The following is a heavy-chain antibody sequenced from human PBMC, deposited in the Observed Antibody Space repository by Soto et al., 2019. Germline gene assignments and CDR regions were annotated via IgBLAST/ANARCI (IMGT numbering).Heavy chain of an antibody. CDR2: IYYSGST. Sequence: QVQLQESGPGLVKPSETLSLTCTVSGGSVSSGSYYWSWIRQPPGKGLEWIGYIYYSGSTNYNPYLQSRVTLSVDTSKNPRALKRSPVTAADTAVYYCAREGLWFGELLWFDPWGQGTLVTVSS. J-gene: IGHJ5*02. CDR1: GGSVSSGSYY. V-gene: IGHV4-61*01. D-gene: IGHD3-10*01. CDR3: AREGLWFGELLWFDP.